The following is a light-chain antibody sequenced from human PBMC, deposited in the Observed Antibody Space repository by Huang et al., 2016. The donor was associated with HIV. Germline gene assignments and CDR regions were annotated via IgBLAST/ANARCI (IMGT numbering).Light chain of an antibody. CDR3: QQYDTWPPLP. V-gene: IGKV3-15*01. CDR2: CSS. CDR1: QSVCGK. Sequence: TQFPATLSVSPGQRVTLSCRASQSVCGKLAWYQQRPGQAPRLLIYCSSTRVPPLPDRFSGIGSVTEFTLTISSLQSEDFAVYYCQQYDTWPPLPVGGGTKV. J-gene: IGKJ4*01.